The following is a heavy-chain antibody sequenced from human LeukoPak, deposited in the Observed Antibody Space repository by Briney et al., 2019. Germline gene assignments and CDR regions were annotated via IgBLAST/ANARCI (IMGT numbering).Heavy chain of an antibody. CDR3: ARQSAGFDY. Sequence: SETLSLTCAVYGGSFSGYYWSWIRQPPGKGLEWIGEINHSGSTNYNPSLKSRVTISVDTSKNQFSLKQSSVTAADTAVYYCARQSAGFDYWGQGTLVTVSS. CDR2: INHSGST. CDR1: GGSFSGYY. D-gene: IGHD1-1*01. J-gene: IGHJ4*02. V-gene: IGHV4-34*01.